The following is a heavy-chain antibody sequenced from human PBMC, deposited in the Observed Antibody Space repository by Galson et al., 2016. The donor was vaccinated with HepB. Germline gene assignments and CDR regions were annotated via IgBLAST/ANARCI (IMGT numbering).Heavy chain of an antibody. D-gene: IGHD5-18*01. J-gene: IGHJ2*01. Sequence: SLRLSCAASGFIFNNYGMHWVRQAPGRGLEWVAFISAAGSNKYYADPVKGRFTISRDNSKNTLYLQMNRWRAEDTAVYFCAKDLKSGSSYVFWYFDLWGRGTLLTSSS. CDR3: AKDLKSGSSYVFWYFDL. CDR1: GFIFNNYG. CDR2: ISAAGSNK. V-gene: IGHV3-30*19.